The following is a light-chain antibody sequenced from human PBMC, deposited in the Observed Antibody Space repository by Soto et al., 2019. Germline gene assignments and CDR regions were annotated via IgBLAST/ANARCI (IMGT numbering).Light chain of an antibody. J-gene: IGKJ3*01. Sequence: EIVLTQSPGTLSLYPGERATLYFRTSQSVGSNYLAWYQQKPGQAPRVLIYGASSRATGIPDRFSGSGSGADFTLTISRLEPEDFAVYYCQQYTTSPFTFGPGTKVDIK. CDR1: QSVGSNY. V-gene: IGKV3-20*01. CDR3: QQYTTSPFT. CDR2: GAS.